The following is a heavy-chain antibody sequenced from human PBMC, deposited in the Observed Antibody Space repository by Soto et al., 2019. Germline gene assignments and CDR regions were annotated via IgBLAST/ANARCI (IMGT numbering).Heavy chain of an antibody. Sequence: GGSLRLSCAASGFTFNNYAMSWVRQAPGRGLEWVSAIIGSGNIIHYADSVKGRFTISRDNSKNTLYLQMSSLRAEDTAVYYCAKDHLQLWLHNFDYCVQGTLVTVSS. J-gene: IGHJ4*02. CDR3: AKDHLQLWLHNFDY. CDR1: GFTFNNYA. V-gene: IGHV3-23*01. CDR2: IIGSGNII. D-gene: IGHD5-18*01.